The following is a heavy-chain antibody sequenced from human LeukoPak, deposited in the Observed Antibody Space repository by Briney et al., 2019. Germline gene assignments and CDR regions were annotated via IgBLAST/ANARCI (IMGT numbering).Heavy chain of an antibody. J-gene: IGHJ5*02. D-gene: IGHD3-22*01. CDR2: IYASGST. CDR1: GGSISSYY. V-gene: IGHV4-4*08. CDR3: ARSHPDYYDSSGYFYGVDP. Sequence: SETLSLTCTVSGGSISSYYWSWIRQPPGKGLEWIGRIYASGSTNYNPSLKSRVTISVDTSKNQFSLKLSSVTAADTAVYYCARSHPDYYDSSGYFYGVDPWGQGTLVTVSS.